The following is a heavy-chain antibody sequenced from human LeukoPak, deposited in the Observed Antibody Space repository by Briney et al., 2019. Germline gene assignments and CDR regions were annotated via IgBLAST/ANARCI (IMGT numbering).Heavy chain of an antibody. D-gene: IGHD3-16*02. V-gene: IGHV4-39*01. CDR1: GGSISSSSYS. Sequence: SETLSLTCAVSGGSISSSSYSWGWIRQPPGKGLEWIGTIYYSGNTYYNPSLKSRITISVDTSKDQFSLRLSSVTAADTAMYYCARNATSRSFDVWGQGTMVTVSS. J-gene: IGHJ3*01. CDR2: IYYSGNT. CDR3: ARNATSRSFDV.